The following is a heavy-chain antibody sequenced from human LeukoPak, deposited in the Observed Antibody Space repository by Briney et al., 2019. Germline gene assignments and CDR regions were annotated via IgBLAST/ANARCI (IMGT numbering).Heavy chain of an antibody. V-gene: IGHV1-46*01. J-gene: IGHJ4*02. CDR3: ARVGTDFWSGYTFDY. Sequence: GASAKVSCKASGYTFTSYYMHWVRQAPGQGLEWMGIINPSGGSTSYAQKFQGRVTMTRDTSTSTVYMELSSLRSEDTAVYYCARVGTDFWSGYTFDYWGQGTLVTVSS. CDR2: INPSGGST. CDR1: GYTFTSYY. D-gene: IGHD3-3*01.